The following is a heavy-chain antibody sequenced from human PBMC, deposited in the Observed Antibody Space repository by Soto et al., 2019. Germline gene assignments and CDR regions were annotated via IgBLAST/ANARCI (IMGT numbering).Heavy chain of an antibody. D-gene: IGHD2-15*01. CDR1: GFTVSSNY. CDR2: IYSGGST. J-gene: IGHJ6*02. V-gene: IGHV3-53*01. Sequence: GGSLRLSCAASGFTVSSNYMSWVRQAPGKGLEWVSVIYSGGSTYYADSVKGRFTISRDNSKNTLYLQMNSLRAEDTAVYYCAREPKGYCSGGSCYSSGMDVWGQGTTVSVSS. CDR3: AREPKGYCSGGSCYSSGMDV.